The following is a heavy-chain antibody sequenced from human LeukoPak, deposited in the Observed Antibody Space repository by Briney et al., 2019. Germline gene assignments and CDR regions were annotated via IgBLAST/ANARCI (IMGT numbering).Heavy chain of an antibody. CDR2: MNRDGSEK. J-gene: IGHJ6*02. D-gene: IGHD3-3*01. CDR3: AKEFVGSRSDYDFWSGYYTPYYYYYYGMDV. V-gene: IGHV3-7*03. CDR1: GFTFSSYW. Sequence: PGGSLRLSCAASGFTFSSYWMSWVRQAPGKGLEWVANMNRDGSEKNYVDSIKGRFTISRDNAANSLYLQMNSLRAEDTAVYYCAKEFVGSRSDYDFWSGYYTPYYYYYYGMDVWGQGTTVTVSS.